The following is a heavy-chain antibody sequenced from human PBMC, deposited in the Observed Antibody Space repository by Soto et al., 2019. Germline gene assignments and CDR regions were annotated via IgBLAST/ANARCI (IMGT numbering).Heavy chain of an antibody. CDR1: GYSFTSYW. D-gene: IGHD3-9*01. V-gene: IGHV5-51*01. J-gene: IGHJ4*02. Sequence: GESLKISCKGSGYSFTSYWIGWVRQMPGKGLEWVGIIYPGDSDTRYSPSFQGQVTISADKSISTAYLPWNSLKASDTAMYYCARPQYDILTGYPYCFDYWGQGTLVTVSS. CDR2: IYPGDSDT. CDR3: ARPQYDILTGYPYCFDY.